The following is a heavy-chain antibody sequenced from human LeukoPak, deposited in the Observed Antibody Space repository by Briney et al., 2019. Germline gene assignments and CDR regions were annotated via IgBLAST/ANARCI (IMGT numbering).Heavy chain of an antibody. CDR1: GGSFSGYY. CDR3: ARGGAGAVVPAAPLSPSTMDV. V-gene: IGHV4-34*01. J-gene: IGHJ6*02. D-gene: IGHD2-2*01. CDR2: INHSGST. Sequence: SETLSLTCAVYGGSFSGYYWSWIRQPPGKGLEWIGEINHSGSTNYNPSLKSRVTLSVDTSKNQFSLKLSSVTAADTAVYYCARGGAGAVVPAAPLSPSTMDVWGQGTTVTVSS.